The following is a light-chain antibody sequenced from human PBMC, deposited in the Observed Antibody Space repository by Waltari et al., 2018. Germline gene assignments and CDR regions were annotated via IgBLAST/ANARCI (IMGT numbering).Light chain of an antibody. J-gene: IGLJ1*01. Sequence: HSALTQPASVSGSPGQSITISCTGARSDVGSYNLVSWYQQHPGKAPKLMIYEGSKRPPGVSKRFSGSKSGNTGSLTISGLQTEDEADYYCCSFAGSNTYVLGTGTKVSVL. CDR1: RSDVGSYNL. V-gene: IGLV2-23*01. CDR2: EGS. CDR3: CSFAGSNTYV.